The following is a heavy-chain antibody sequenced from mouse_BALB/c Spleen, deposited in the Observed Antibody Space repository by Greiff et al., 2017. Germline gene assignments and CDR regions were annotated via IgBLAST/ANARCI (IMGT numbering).Heavy chain of an antibody. CDR2: INPSSGYT. V-gene: IGHV1-4*02. D-gene: IGHD1-2*01. CDR1: GYTFTSYT. J-gene: IGHJ2*01. CDR3: ARLTTATG. Sequence: QVQLKESAAELARPGASVKMSCKASGYTFTSYTMHWVKQRPGQGLEWIGYINPSSGYTEYNQKFKDKTTLTADKSSSTAYMQLSSLTSEDSAVYYCARLTTATGWGQGTTLTVSS.